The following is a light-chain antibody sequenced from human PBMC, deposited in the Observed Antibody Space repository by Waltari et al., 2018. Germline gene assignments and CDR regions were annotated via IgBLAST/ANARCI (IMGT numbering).Light chain of an antibody. J-gene: IGLJ1*01. CDR3: ASYTSSSNYV. V-gene: IGLV2-14*03. Sequence: HSALTQPASVSGSPGQSITISCTGTRSDVGGYDFVPWYGQHPEKAPNLIIFDVTERPSGISARFSGSKSGNTASLTISGLQSDDEADYYCASYTSSSNYVFGSGTTVTV. CDR1: RSDVGGYDF. CDR2: DVT.